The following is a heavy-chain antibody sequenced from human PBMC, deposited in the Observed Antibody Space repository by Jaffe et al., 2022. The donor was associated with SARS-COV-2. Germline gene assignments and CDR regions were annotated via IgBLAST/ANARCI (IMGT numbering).Heavy chain of an antibody. CDR3: ARDRGVTTLTYYYGMDV. J-gene: IGHJ6*02. Sequence: QVQLVQSGAEVKKPGASVKVSCKASGYTFTGYYMHWVRQAPGQGLEWMGWINPNSGGTNYAQKFQGRVTMTRDTSISTAYMELSRLRSDDTAVYYCARDRGVTTLTYYYGMDVWGQGTTVTVSS. D-gene: IGHD4-17*01. CDR1: GYTFTGYY. CDR2: INPNSGGT. V-gene: IGHV1-2*02.